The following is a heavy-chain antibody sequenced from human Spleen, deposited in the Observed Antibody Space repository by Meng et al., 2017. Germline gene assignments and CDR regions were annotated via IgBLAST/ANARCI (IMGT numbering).Heavy chain of an antibody. J-gene: IGHJ4*02. CDR1: GGSITSTSSY. Sequence: QLHLQDPGPELGKPSGPLSLTCTISGGSITSTSSYGGWVRQPPGKGLEWMGSTYYRGSTNYNPSLKSRISMSVDMSKNQFSRKVNSVTAAETAIYYCVISSHNWGQGTLVTVSS. CDR2: TYYRGST. CDR3: VISSHN. D-gene: IGHD3-3*02. V-gene: IGHV4-39*07.